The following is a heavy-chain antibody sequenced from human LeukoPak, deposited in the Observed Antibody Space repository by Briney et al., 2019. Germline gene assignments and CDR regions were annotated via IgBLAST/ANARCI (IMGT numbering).Heavy chain of an antibody. J-gene: IGHJ4*02. D-gene: IGHD3-16*01. CDR2: IYYSGST. CDR3: ARERGEITSRAFDF. CDR1: GGSISSYY. V-gene: IGHV4-59*12. Sequence: NPSETLSLTCTVSGGSISSYYWSWIRQPPGKGLEWIGYIYYSGSTNYNPSLKSRVTISVDTSKNQFSLKLRSVTAADTAVYYCARERGEITSRAFDFWGQGTLVTVSS.